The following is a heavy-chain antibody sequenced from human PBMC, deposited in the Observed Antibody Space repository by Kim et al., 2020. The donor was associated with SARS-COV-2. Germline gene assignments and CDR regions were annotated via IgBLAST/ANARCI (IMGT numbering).Heavy chain of an antibody. J-gene: IGHJ6*02. Sequence: GFTFSTYWMTWVRQAPGKGLEWVANIKQDGSDKYYVDSVKGRFTISRDNAKNSVYLQMNSLRAEDTAVYYCARPSGSGSYYYYYGLDVWVQGTTVTVSS. CDR3: ARPSGSGSYYYYYGLDV. CDR1: GFTFSTYW. CDR2: IKQDGSDK. D-gene: IGHD3-10*01. V-gene: IGHV3-7*01.